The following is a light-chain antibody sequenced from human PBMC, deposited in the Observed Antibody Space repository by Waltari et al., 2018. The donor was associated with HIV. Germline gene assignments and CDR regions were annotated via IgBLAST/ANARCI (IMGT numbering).Light chain of an antibody. V-gene: IGLV2-23*02. CDR3: LTYVSKTSTWQ. J-gene: IGLJ3*02. CDR1: DTDIGNYNL. Sequence: QSALTQPASVSGNPGQSVTITRTGTDTDIGNYNLASWFQQHPGKAPKLLIYDVSKRPSGVSSRFSGSKSGYFASLTISGLLTEDESSYYCLTYVSKTSTWQFGGGTYLTV. CDR2: DVS.